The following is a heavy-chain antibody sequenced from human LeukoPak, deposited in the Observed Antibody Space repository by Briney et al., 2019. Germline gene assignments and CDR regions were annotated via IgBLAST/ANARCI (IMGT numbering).Heavy chain of an antibody. J-gene: IGHJ4*02. V-gene: IGHV3-21*06. CDR1: GLTFSTSG. CDR2: IGPTGSDR. Sequence: PGGSLRLPXTASGLTFSTSGFNWARQAPGKGLEWVASIGPTGSDRYHADSIKGRFTISRDNANNFLYLQMNSLRAEDTSVYYCATETNGRHYDYWGQGTLLTVSS. D-gene: IGHD1-14*01. CDR3: ATETNGRHYDY.